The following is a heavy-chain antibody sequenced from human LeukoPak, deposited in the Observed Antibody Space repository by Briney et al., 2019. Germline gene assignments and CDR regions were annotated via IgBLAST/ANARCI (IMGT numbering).Heavy chain of an antibody. Sequence: GASVKVSCKASGYSFSDYSIHWVRQAPGQGLEWMGRINSNSGGTSYAQNFQGRVTMTRDTSISTAYMQESGLTSDDPAVYYCARGGSGSGYLYYFDSWGQGTLSPSPQ. J-gene: IGHJ4*02. CDR1: GYSFSDYS. CDR2: INSNSGGT. CDR3: ARGGSGSGYLYYFDS. D-gene: IGHD3-10*01. V-gene: IGHV1-2*06.